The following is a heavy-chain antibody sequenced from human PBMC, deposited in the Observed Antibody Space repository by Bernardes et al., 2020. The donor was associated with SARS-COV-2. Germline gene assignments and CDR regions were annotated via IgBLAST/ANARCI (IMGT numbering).Heavy chain of an antibody. CDR3: AREYSPPTRFDY. D-gene: IGHD2-15*01. V-gene: IGHV1-18*01. CDR2: ISAYNGNT. J-gene: IGHJ4*02. Sequence: ASVKVSCKASGYSFTSYGISWVRQAPGQGLEWMGWISAYNGNTKYAQKLQGRVTMTTDTSTSTAYMELRSLRSDDTAVYYCAREYSPPTRFDYWGQGTLVTVSS. CDR1: GYSFTSYG.